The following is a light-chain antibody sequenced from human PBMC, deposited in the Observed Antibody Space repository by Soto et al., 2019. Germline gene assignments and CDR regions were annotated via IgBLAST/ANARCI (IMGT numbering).Light chain of an antibody. CDR2: GAS. Sequence: DIVLTQSPATLSLSPGERATLSCRASQSVSSYLAWYQQKPGQAPRLLIYGASSRATGIPDRFSGSGSGTDFTLTISRLEPEDFAVYYCQQYGSSITFGQGTRLEIK. J-gene: IGKJ5*01. V-gene: IGKV3-20*01. CDR3: QQYGSSIT. CDR1: QSVSSY.